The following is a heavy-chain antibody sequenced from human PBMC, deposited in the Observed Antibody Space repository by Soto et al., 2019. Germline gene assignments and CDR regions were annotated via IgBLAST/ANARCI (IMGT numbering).Heavy chain of an antibody. CDR2: IYPGDSDT. D-gene: IGHD3-10*01. V-gene: IGHV5-51*01. J-gene: IGHJ6*02. Sequence: PGESLKICCKGSGYKFTSYWIGWVRQMPGKGLEWMGIIYPGDSDTRYSPSFQGQVTISADKSISTAYLQWSSLKASDTAMYYCAGGGVRGVITRTRDYYGMDVWGQGTTVTVSS. CDR1: GYKFTSYW. CDR3: AGGGVRGVITRTRDYYGMDV.